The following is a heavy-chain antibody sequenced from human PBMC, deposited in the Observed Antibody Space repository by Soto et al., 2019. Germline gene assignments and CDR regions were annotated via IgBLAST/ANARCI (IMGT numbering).Heavy chain of an antibody. Sequence: SVKVSCKASGGTFSSYAITWVRQAPGQGLEWMGGIIPIFGTANYAQKFQARVTITADESTSTAYMELSSLRSEDTAVYYCACVGGAVAGPYYYYSYGMDVWGQGTTVTVSS. D-gene: IGHD6-19*01. CDR2: IIPIFGTA. CDR1: GGTFSSYA. J-gene: IGHJ6*02. V-gene: IGHV1-69*13. CDR3: ACVGGAVAGPYYYYSYGMDV.